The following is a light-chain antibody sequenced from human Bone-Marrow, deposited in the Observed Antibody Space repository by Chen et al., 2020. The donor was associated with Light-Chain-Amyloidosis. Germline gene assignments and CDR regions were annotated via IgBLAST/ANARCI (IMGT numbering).Light chain of an antibody. V-gene: IGLV2-14*03. CDR2: DVT. CDR3: SSCTSSNTLV. CDR1: SSDVGGYNC. J-gene: IGLJ1*01. Sequence: QYALIWTAPLPGSPGHSITMTSTATSSDVGGYNCVSWYQQHPAKAPKLMIYDVTNRPSAISNRFSGSKSGNTASLTISGLQAEDEADYYCSSCTSSNTLVFVSGTKVTVL.